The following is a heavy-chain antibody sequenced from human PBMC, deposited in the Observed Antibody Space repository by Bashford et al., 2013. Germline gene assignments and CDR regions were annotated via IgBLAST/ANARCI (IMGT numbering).Heavy chain of an antibody. Sequence: GGPLRLSCTASGFDFSVSAIHWVRQAPWERGLEWVGRIRVKLRVFATAYAASVEGRFTISRDDSKNMAYLQMNSLRMEDTAVYYCTRLVSGNYAYFDPWGRGTLVTVSS. V-gene: IGHV3-73*01. CDR3: TRLVSGNYAYFDP. D-gene: IGHD1-26*01. CDR2: IRVKLRVFAT. J-gene: IGHJ5*02. CDR1: GFDFSVSA.